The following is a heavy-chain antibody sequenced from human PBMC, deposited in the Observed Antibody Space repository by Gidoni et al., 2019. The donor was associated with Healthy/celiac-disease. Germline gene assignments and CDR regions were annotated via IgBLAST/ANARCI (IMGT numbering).Heavy chain of an antibody. CDR1: GGSISSGSYY. J-gene: IGHJ4*02. Sequence: QVQLQESGPGLVKPSQTLSLTCTVSGGSISSGSYYWSWIRQPAGKGLEWIGRIYTSGSPNYNPSLTSRVTISVDTSKNQFSLKLSSVTAADTAVYYCARTSIAARLSLFDYWGQGTLVTVSS. CDR3: ARTSIAARLSLFDY. D-gene: IGHD6-6*01. CDR2: IYTSGSP. V-gene: IGHV4-61*02.